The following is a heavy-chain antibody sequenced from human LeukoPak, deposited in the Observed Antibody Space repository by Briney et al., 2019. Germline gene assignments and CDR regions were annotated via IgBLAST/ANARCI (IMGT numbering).Heavy chain of an antibody. D-gene: IGHD5-24*01. CDR3: ARGGVNRDSYNFIDC. J-gene: IGHJ4*02. V-gene: IGHV4-39*07. CDR1: GGSISSSSYY. CDR2: IYYSGST. Sequence: SETLSLTCTVSGGSISSSSYYWGWIRQPPGKGLEWIGSIYYSGSTYYNPSLKSRVTVSVDTSKNQFSLKLSSVTAADTAVYYCARGGVNRDSYNFIDCWGQGTLVTVSS.